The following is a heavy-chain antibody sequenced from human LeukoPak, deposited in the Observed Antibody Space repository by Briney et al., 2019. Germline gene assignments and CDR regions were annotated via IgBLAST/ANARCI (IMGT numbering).Heavy chain of an antibody. D-gene: IGHD1-26*01. Sequence: GASVKVSCKASGGTFSSYAISWVRQAPGQGLEWMGGIIPIFGTANYAQKLQGRVTMTTDTSTSTAYMELRSLRSDDTAVYYCARNDAKWKLLSGDFDYWGREPWSPSPQ. CDR1: GGTFSSYA. CDR3: ARNDAKWKLLSGDFDY. CDR2: IIPIFGTA. J-gene: IGHJ4*02. V-gene: IGHV1-69*05.